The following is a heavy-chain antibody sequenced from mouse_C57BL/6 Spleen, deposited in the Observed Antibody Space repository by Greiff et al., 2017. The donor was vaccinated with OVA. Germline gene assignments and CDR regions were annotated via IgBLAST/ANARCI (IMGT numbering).Heavy chain of an antibody. D-gene: IGHD1-1*01. Sequence: VQLQQSGAELVRPGTSVKVSCKASGYAFTNYLIEWVKQRPGQGLEWIGVINPGSGGTNYNEKFKGKAPLTADKSSSTAYMQLSSLTSEDSAVYLCARERDLLLRFYWGQGTLVTVSA. V-gene: IGHV1-54*01. J-gene: IGHJ3*01. CDR2: INPGSGGT. CDR3: ARERDLLLRFY. CDR1: GYAFTNYL.